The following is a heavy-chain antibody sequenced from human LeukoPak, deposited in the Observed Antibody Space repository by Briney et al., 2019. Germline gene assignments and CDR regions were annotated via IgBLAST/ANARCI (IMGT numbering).Heavy chain of an antibody. CDR1: GFTFSSYG. J-gene: IGHJ4*02. V-gene: IGHV3-30*02. D-gene: IGHD5-12*01. CDR3: AKVNTGYDLFFDY. Sequence: GGSLRLSCAASGFTFSSYGMHWVRQAPGKGLEWVAFIRYDGSNKYYADSVKGRFTISRDNSKNTLYLQMNSLRAEDTAVYYCAKVNTGYDLFFDYWGQGTLVTVSS. CDR2: IRYDGSNK.